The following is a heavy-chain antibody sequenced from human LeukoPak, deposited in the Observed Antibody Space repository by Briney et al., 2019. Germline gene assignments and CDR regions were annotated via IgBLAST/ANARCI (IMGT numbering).Heavy chain of an antibody. D-gene: IGHD3-22*01. Sequence: ASVKVSCKASGYTFTSYGISWVRQAPGQGLEWMGWISAYNGDTNYAQKLQGRVTMTTDTSTSTAYMELRSLRSDDTAVYYCARDESTRSSGYGPYYYYYMDVWGKGTTVTVSS. V-gene: IGHV1-18*01. CDR2: ISAYNGDT. CDR3: ARDESTRSSGYGPYYYYYMDV. CDR1: GYTFTSYG. J-gene: IGHJ6*03.